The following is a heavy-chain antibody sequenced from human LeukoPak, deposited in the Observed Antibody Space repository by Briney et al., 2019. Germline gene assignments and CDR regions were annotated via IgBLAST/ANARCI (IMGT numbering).Heavy chain of an antibody. J-gene: IGHJ4*02. CDR1: GYTFTSHY. Sequence: ASVKLSCKASGYTFTSHYVHWVRQAPGQGLEWMGIIHPSGGNSRNTQNFQGRDTMTRDTSTSTVYLELSSLRSEDTAVYYCARDCSSTTCQGPVLDFWGQGTLVTVSS. D-gene: IGHD2/OR15-2a*01. CDR3: ARDCSSTTCQGPVLDF. V-gene: IGHV1-46*01. CDR2: IHPSGGNS.